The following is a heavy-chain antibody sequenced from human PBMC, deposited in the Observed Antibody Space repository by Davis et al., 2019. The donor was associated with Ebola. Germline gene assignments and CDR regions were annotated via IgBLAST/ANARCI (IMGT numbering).Heavy chain of an antibody. D-gene: IGHD1-1*01. CDR3: ARAQFPTTSDH. CDR1: GYTFAAYG. CDR2: ISAYNGDT. J-gene: IGHJ4*02. V-gene: IGHV1-18*01. Sequence: ASVKVSCKASGYTFAAYGISWVRQAPGRGLEWMGWISAYNGDTFYAQKVQGRVTMTTDTSTSTAYMEVGILRSDDTAVYYCARAQFPTTSDHWGQGTLVTVSS.